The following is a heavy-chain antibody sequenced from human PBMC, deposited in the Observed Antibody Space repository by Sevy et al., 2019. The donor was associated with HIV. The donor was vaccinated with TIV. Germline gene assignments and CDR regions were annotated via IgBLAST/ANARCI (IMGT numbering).Heavy chain of an antibody. V-gene: IGHV3-48*04. CDR1: GFTFSTYT. J-gene: IGHJ4*02. Sequence: GGSLRLSCAASGFTFSTYTMNWVRQAPGKGLEWVSYISISGRTMYYADSVKGRFTISRDNAKNSLYLQMNSLRAEDTAVYYCAREVDGVRGVFDYWGQGTLVTVSS. CDR3: AREVDGVRGVFDY. D-gene: IGHD3-10*01. CDR2: ISISGRTM.